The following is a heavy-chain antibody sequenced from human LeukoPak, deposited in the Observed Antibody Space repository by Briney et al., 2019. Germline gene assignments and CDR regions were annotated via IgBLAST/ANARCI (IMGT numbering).Heavy chain of an antibody. CDR3: ARVSIVVVITNAWYFDL. CDR1: GFTFSSYW. CDR2: IKQDGSEK. Sequence: GGSLRLSCAASGFTFSSYWMNWVRQAPGKGLEWVANIKQDGSEKYYVDSVKGRFTISRDNAKNSLYLQMNSLRAEDTAVYYCARVSIVVVITNAWYFDLWGRGTLVTVSS. D-gene: IGHD3-22*01. J-gene: IGHJ2*01. V-gene: IGHV3-7*01.